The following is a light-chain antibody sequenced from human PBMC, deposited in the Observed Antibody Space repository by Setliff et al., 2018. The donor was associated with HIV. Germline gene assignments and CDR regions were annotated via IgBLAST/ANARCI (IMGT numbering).Light chain of an antibody. Sequence: QSALTQPPSVSGSPGQSVTISCTGTSSDVGSYNRVSWYQQPPGTAPKLMIYEVNNRPSGVPDRFSGSKSGNTASLTISGLQAEDEADYYCSSYTSISTYDFGTGTKVTVL. V-gene: IGLV2-18*02. CDR1: SSDVGSYNR. J-gene: IGLJ1*01. CDR2: EVN. CDR3: SSYTSISTYD.